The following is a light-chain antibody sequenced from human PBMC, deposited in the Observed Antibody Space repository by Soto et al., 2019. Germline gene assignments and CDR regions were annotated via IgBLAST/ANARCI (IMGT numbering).Light chain of an antibody. J-gene: IGKJ1*01. CDR2: AAS. V-gene: IGKV1-39*01. CDR3: QQSYSTPET. Sequence: DIQMTQSPSSLSASVGDRVTITCRASQSISSYLNWYQQKPGKAPMLLIYAASSLQSGVPSRFSGRGSGTDFTLTISSLQPEDFATYYCQQSYSTPETFGQGTRWIS. CDR1: QSISSY.